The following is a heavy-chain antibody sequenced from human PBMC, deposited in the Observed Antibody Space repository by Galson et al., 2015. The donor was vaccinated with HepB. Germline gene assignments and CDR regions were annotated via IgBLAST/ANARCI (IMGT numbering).Heavy chain of an antibody. Sequence: SVKVSCKASGYTFTSYYMHWARQAPGQGLEWMGIINPSGGSTSYAQKFQGRVTMTRDTSTSTVYMELSSLRSEDTAVYYCARVGHLGIAVAGTGWFDPWGQGTLVTVSS. CDR2: INPSGGST. J-gene: IGHJ5*02. D-gene: IGHD6-19*01. V-gene: IGHV1-46*01. CDR3: ARVGHLGIAVAGTGWFDP. CDR1: GYTFTSYY.